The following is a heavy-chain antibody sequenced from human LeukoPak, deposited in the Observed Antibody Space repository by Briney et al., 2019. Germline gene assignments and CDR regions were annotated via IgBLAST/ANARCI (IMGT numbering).Heavy chain of an antibody. J-gene: IGHJ5*02. CDR1: GGSISSYY. D-gene: IGHD3-10*01. V-gene: IGHV4-59*08. CDR2: IYYSGST. CDR3: ARLTPMVRGVPTFDP. Sequence: SETLSLTCTVSGGSISSYYWSWIRQPPGKGLEWIGYIYYSGSTNYNPSLKSRVTISVDTSKNQFSLKLSSVTAADTAVYYCARLTPMVRGVPTFDPWGQGTLVTVSS.